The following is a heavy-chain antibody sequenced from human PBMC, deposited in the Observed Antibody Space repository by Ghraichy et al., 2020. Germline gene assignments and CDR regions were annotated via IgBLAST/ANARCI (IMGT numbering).Heavy chain of an antibody. J-gene: IGHJ6*03. CDR2: IYYSGST. CDR3: ARVAAHQLDYYGSGSSSRYYYYYYMDV. CDR1: GGSVSSDSYY. V-gene: IGHV4-61*01. D-gene: IGHD3-10*01. Sequence: SETLSLTCTVSGGSVSSDSYYWSWIRQPPGKGLEWIGYIYYSGSTNYNPSLKSRVTISVDTSKNQFSLKLSSVTAADTAVYYCARVAAHQLDYYGSGSSSRYYYYYYMDVWGTGTTVTVSS.